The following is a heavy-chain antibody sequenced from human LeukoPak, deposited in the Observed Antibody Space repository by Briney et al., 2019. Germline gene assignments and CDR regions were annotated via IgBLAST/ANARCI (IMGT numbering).Heavy chain of an antibody. CDR3: ARGREMATTPSDY. CDR1: GFTFSSYG. V-gene: IGHV3-33*01. D-gene: IGHD5-24*01. Sequence: PGGSLRLSCAASGFTFSSYGMHWVRQAPGKGLEWVAVIWYDGSNKYYADSVKGRFTISRDNSKNTLYLQMSSLRAEDTAVYYCARGREMATTPSDYWGQGTLVTVSS. CDR2: IWYDGSNK. J-gene: IGHJ4*02.